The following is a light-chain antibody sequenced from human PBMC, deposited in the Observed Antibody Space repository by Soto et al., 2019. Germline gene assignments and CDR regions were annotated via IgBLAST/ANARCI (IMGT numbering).Light chain of an antibody. CDR2: AAS. V-gene: IGKV1-39*01. CDR3: QQSYSTLFT. Sequence: DIQMTQSPSSLSASVGDRVTITCLASQSISSYLNWYQQKPGKAPKLLIYAASNLQSGVPSRFSGSGSGTDFTLTISSLQPEDFATYYCQQSYSTLFTFGQGTRVDIK. CDR1: QSISSY. J-gene: IGKJ5*01.